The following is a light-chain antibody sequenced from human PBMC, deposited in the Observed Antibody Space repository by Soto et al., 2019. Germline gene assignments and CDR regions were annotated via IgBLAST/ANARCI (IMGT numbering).Light chain of an antibody. CDR3: QQSYNTPLT. CDR1: QTIGTY. V-gene: IGKV1-39*01. Sequence: IEVTQSPSSLAASLGDRVTITCRASQTIGTYVNWYRQKSGAAPELLIYDASTLQSGVPSRCRGGASGTDFTLTISSLQLDDFATYYCQQSYNTPLTFGQGTKVEIK. J-gene: IGKJ1*01. CDR2: DAS.